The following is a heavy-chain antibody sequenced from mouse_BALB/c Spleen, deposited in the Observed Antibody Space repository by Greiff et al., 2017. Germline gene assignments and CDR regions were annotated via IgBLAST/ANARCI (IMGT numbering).Heavy chain of an antibody. CDR3: ARKRTQYYFDY. D-gene: IGHD3-2*02. CDR2: ISSGSSTI. CDR1: GFTFSSFG. V-gene: IGHV5-17*02. Sequence: EVQRVESGGGLVQPGGSRKLSCAASGFTFSSFGMHWVRQAPEKGLEWVAYISSGSSTIYYADTVKGRFTISRDNPKNTLFLQMTSLRSEDTAMYYYARKRTQYYFDYWGQGTTLTVSS. J-gene: IGHJ2*01.